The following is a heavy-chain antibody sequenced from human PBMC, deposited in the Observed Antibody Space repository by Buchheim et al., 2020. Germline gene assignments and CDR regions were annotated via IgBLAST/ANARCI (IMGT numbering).Heavy chain of an antibody. D-gene: IGHD2-15*01. CDR2: ISGSSTYT. J-gene: IGHJ6*02. Sequence: QVQLVESGGGLVKPGGSLRLSCAASGFTFSDYYMTWIRQAPGKGLEWVSHISGSSTYTNYADSVKGRCTISSDNARNSLHLQMNSLRAEDTAVYYCARNRRYCSGGTCYVGGDYYYGLDVWGQGTT. V-gene: IGHV3-11*05. CDR1: GFTFSDYY. CDR3: ARNRRYCSGGTCYVGGDYYYGLDV.